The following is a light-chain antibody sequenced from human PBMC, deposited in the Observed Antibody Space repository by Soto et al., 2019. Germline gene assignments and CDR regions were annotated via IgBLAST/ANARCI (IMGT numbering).Light chain of an antibody. Sequence: DIQMTQSPSTLSASVGDRVTITCRASQSIGLFLAWYQQKPGSAPTLLIYKASNLERGVPPRFSGSGSGTEFTLTISSLQPDDFATYYCQQYNAYSPWTFGTGTKVEVK. J-gene: IGKJ1*01. CDR1: QSIGLF. CDR2: KAS. V-gene: IGKV1-5*03. CDR3: QQYNAYSPWT.